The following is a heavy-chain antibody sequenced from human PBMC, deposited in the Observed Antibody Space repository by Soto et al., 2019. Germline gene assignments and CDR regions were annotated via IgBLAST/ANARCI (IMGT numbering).Heavy chain of an antibody. CDR3: ARGVAATGY. CDR1: GGSISSYY. D-gene: IGHD2-15*01. J-gene: IGHJ4*02. V-gene: IGHV4-34*01. Sequence: SETLSLTCTVSGGSISSYYWSWIRQPPGKGLEWIGEINHSGSTNYNPSLKSRVTISVDTSKNQFSLKLSSVTAADTAVYYCARGVAATGYWGQGTLVTVSS. CDR2: INHSGST.